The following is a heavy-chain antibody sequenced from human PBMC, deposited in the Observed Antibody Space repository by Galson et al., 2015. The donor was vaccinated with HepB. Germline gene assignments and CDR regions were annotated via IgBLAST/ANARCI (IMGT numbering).Heavy chain of an antibody. D-gene: IGHD1-26*01. V-gene: IGHV3-21*01. CDR2: ISSTSSVI. CDR3: MRGGDGATVNEVLDI. J-gene: IGHJ3*02. Sequence: SLRLSCAASGFSFSSYSINWVRQAPGKGLEWVSSISSTSSVIFYADSVKGRFTISRDNAKNSLYLLMNTLRAEDTAVYYCMRGGDGATVNEVLDIWGQGTMVTVSS. CDR1: GFSFSSYS.